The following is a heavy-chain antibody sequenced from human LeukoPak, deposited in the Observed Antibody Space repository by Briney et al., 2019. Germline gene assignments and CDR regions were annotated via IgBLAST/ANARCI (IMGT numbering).Heavy chain of an antibody. CDR3: ARDRTTIYYYYYMDV. V-gene: IGHV1-18*01. J-gene: IGHJ6*03. CDR2: ISAYNGNT. CDR1: GYTFTSYG. Sequence: ASVKVSCKASGYTFTSYGISWVRQAPGQGLEWMGWISAYNGNTNYAQKLQGRVTVTTDTSTSTAYMELRSLRSDDTAVYYCARDRTTIYYYYYMDVWGKGTTVTVSS. D-gene: IGHD1-26*01.